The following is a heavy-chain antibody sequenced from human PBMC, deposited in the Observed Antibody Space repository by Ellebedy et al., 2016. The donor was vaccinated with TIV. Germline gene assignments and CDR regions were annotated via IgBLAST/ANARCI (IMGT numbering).Heavy chain of an antibody. J-gene: IGHJ2*01. D-gene: IGHD3-22*01. CDR3: ARLAYDYDSNGYNWYFDL. CDR1: GYTFASYW. CDR2: ISPSDSDT. V-gene: IGHV5-51*01. Sequence: PGGSLRLSCKGSGYTFASYWIAWVRQMPGKGLEWMGMISPSDSDTRYSPSLQGQVTFSADMSISTAYLQWSSLKASDTAMYYCARLAYDYDSNGYNWYFDLWGRGTLVTVSS.